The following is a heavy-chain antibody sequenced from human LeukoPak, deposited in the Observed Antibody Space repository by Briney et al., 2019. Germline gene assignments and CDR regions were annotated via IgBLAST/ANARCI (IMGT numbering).Heavy chain of an antibody. CDR2: ISGSGNDP. J-gene: IGHJ5*02. CDR3: AKQFVDI. CDR1: GITFDDYA. Sequence: GGSLRLSCAASGITFDDYAMNWVRQAPGKGLEWVSSISGSGNDPSYADSVKGRFTISRDNFRSTLYLQMNSLRAEDTAVYYCAKQFVDIWGQGTLVTVSS. V-gene: IGHV3-23*01. D-gene: IGHD5-24*01.